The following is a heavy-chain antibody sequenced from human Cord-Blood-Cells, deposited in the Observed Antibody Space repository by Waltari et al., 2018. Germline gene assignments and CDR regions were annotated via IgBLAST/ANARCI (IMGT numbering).Heavy chain of an antibody. J-gene: IGHJ3*02. CDR3: AREWEYSSSSAFDI. D-gene: IGHD6-6*01. V-gene: IGHV1-69*09. CDR1: GGTFRSLA. Sequence: QVQLVESGAEVKKPGSSVKVHCKASGGTFRSLAISWIHKAPGQGLEWMGRIIPILGIANYAQKFQGRGTITADKSTSTAYMELSSLRSEDTAVYYCAREWEYSSSSAFDIWGQGTMVTVSS. CDR2: IIPILGIA.